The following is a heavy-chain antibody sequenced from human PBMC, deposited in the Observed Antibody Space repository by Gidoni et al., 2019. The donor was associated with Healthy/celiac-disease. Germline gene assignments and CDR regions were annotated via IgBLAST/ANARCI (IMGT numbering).Heavy chain of an antibody. Sequence: QVQLVESGGGVVQPGRYLRLSCAASGFTFSSYAMHWVRQAPGKGLEWVAVISYDGSNKYYADSVKGRFTISRDNSKNTLYLQMNSLRAEDTAVYYCARDLRPGIAVAFYDYWGQGTLVTVSS. J-gene: IGHJ4*02. CDR3: ARDLRPGIAVAFYDY. D-gene: IGHD6-19*01. CDR1: GFTFSSYA. V-gene: IGHV3-30*04. CDR2: ISYDGSNK.